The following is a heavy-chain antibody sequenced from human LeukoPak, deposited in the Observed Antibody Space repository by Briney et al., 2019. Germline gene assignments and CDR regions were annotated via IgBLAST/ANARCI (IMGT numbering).Heavy chain of an antibody. CDR3: ARAPSMVRGVPNWFDP. CDR1: GDSFSSSV. D-gene: IGHD3-10*01. CDR2: IIPIFGTA. V-gene: IGHV1-69*06. Sequence: SMKVSCKASGDSFSSSVFSWVRQVPGQGLGWMGGIIPIFGTANYAQKLQGRVTITADMSATTVYLEVSSLRSDDTAVYFCARAPSMVRGVPNWFDPWGQGTLITVSS. J-gene: IGHJ5*02.